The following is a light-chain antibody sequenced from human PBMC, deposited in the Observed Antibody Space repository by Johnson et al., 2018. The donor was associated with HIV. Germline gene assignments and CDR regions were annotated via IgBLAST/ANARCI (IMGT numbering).Light chain of an antibody. Sequence: QSVLTQPPSVSAAPGQKVTISCYGSSSTIGNNYVSWYQLLPGTAPRLLIYKDDKRPSGIPDRFSGSKSGTSATLGITGLQTGDEADYYCGTWDTSLMTGCVLGTGTNVTVL. V-gene: IGLV1-51*02. CDR1: SSTIGNNY. CDR2: KDD. CDR3: GTWDTSLMTGCV. J-gene: IGLJ1*01.